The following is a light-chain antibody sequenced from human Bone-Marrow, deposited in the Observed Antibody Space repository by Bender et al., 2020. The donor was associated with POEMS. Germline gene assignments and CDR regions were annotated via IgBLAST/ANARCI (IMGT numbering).Light chain of an antibody. CDR2: SNY. CDR3: ATWDDSLNGRV. Sequence: QSVLTQPPSASGPPGQRVTISCSGSNSNIGGNNVNWYQHLPGSAPSLVVYSNYQRPSGVPDRFSGSKSGNTASLTISGLQAEDEADYYCATWDDSLNGRVFGGGTKLTVL. J-gene: IGLJ3*02. V-gene: IGLV1-44*01. CDR1: NSNIGGNN.